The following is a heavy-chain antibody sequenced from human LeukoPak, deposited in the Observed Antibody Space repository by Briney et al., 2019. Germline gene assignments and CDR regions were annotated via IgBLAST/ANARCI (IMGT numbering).Heavy chain of an antibody. Sequence: SETLSLTCTVSGGYISSYYWSWIRQPPGKGLEWIGYIHYSGSTNYNPSLKSRVTISVDTSKNQFSLKLSSVTAADTAVFYCASQSPGYNWFDPWGQGTLVTVSS. D-gene: IGHD3-10*01. CDR3: ASQSPGYNWFDP. CDR1: GGYISSYY. V-gene: IGHV4-59*01. CDR2: IHYSGST. J-gene: IGHJ5*02.